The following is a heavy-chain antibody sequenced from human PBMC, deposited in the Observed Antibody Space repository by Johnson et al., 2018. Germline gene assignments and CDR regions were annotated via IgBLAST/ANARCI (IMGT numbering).Heavy chain of an antibody. V-gene: IGHV3-15*07. Sequence: VQLVQSGGGLVKPGGSLTLSCAASGFTFSRPWLNWVRQAPGKGLEWVARIKSNNNGGTTDYATLVKDRFTIYRDDSKSTVYLQMNRLKIEATTVYYFITTYRDSGKGWGQCTLVTVAS. CDR2: IKSNNNGGTT. J-gene: IGHJ1*01. D-gene: IGHD4-11*01. CDR3: ITTYRDSGKG. CDR1: GFTFSRPW.